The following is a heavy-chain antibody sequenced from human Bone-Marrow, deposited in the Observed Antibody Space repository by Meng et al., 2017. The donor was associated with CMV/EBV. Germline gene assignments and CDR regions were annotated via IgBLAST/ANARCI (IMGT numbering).Heavy chain of an antibody. CDR2: IRYDGSNK. CDR1: GFTFSSYD. V-gene: IGHV3-30*02. Sequence: GESLKISCAASGFTFSSYDMHWVRQAPGKGLEWVAFIRYDGSNKYYADSVKGRFTISRDNSKNTLYLQMNSLRAEDTAVYYCAKDLAMATMGYWGQGTLVTVSS. CDR3: AKDLAMATMGY. D-gene: IGHD5-24*01. J-gene: IGHJ4*02.